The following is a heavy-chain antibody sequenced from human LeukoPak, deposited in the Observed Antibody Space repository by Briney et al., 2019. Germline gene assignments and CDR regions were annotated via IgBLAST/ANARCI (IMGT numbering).Heavy chain of an antibody. CDR2: INHSGST. V-gene: IGHV4-34*01. Sequence: SETLSLTCAVYGGSFSGYYWSWIRQPPGKGLECIGEINHSGSTNYNPSLKSRVTISVDTSKNQFSLKLSSVTAADTAVYYCARLRIRRGQLWSLPYFDYWGQGTLVTVSS. D-gene: IGHD5-18*01. CDR3: ARLRIRRGQLWSLPYFDY. J-gene: IGHJ4*02. CDR1: GGSFSGYY.